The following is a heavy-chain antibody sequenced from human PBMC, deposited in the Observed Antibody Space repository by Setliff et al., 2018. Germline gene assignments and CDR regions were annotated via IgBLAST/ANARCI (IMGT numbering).Heavy chain of an antibody. CDR2: IHHSGYT. V-gene: IGHV4-34*01. J-gene: IGHJ4*02. CDR1: GGSFSGYY. CDR3: ARGRYFESSSYYFPFDY. Sequence: SETLSLTCAVYGGSFSGYYWSWIRQPPGKGLEWIGQIHHSGYTNYNPSLKSRVTISIDTSRNRFSLKLSSVTAADTAVYYCARGRYFESSSYYFPFDYWGLGTLVTVSS. D-gene: IGHD3-22*01.